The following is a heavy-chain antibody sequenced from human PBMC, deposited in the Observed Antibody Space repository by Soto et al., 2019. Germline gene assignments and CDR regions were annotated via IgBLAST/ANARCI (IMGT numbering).Heavy chain of an antibody. V-gene: IGHV3-30*03. CDR3: TTLGLYGRLDP. J-gene: IGHJ5*02. D-gene: IGHD4-17*01. CDR2: ISFDGRNT. CDR1: GFTFNNYG. Sequence: GGSLRLSCAASGFTFNNYGMHWVRQAPGKGLEWVVVISFDGRNTYYADSVKGRFTISRDNSKNTLYLQMTSLKTEDTAVYYCTTLGLYGRLDPWGQGTLVTVSS.